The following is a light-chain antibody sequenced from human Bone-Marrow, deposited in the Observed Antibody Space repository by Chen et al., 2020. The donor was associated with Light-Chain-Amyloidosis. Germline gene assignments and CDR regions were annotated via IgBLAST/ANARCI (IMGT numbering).Light chain of an antibody. Sequence: SYDQTQPPSVSASQGHPERITRTGDDLPKKYAHWYLQKPGQAPVLVIHRDTERPSGISERFSGSSSGTTATLTISGVQAEDEADYHCQSADSSGTYEVIFGGGTKLTVL. CDR1: DLPKKY. CDR3: QSADSSGTYEVI. CDR2: RDT. J-gene: IGLJ2*01. V-gene: IGLV3-25*03.